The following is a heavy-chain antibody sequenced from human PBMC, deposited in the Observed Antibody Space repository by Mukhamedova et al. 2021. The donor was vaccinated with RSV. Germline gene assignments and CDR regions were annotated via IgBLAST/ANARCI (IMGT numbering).Heavy chain of an antibody. CDR1: GFTFSSYA. D-gene: IGHD2-15*01. CDR2: ISYDGSNK. J-gene: IGHJ6*01. V-gene: IGHV3-30*04. Sequence: GFTFSSYAMHWVRQAPGKGLEWVAVISYDGSNKYYADSVKGRFTISRDNSKNTLYLQMNSLRAEDTAVYYCARASGYCRGGSCYY. CDR3: ARASGYCRGGSCYY.